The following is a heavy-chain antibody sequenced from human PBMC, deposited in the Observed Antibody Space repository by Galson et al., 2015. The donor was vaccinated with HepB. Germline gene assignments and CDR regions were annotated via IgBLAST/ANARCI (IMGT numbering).Heavy chain of an antibody. CDR1: GFTSSSYS. J-gene: IGHJ4*02. CDR3: VREPKSYYGSGRGF. D-gene: IGHD3-10*01. Sequence: SLRLSCAASGFTSSSYSMNWVRQAPGKGLERVPFISSSGSIIYYADSVKGRFTISRDNAENSLYLQMNSLRVEDTAVYFCVREPKSYYGSGRGFWGQGTLVTVSS. V-gene: IGHV3-48*01. CDR2: ISSSGSII.